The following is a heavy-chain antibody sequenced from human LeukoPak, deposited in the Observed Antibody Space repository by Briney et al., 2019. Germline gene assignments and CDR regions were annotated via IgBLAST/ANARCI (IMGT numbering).Heavy chain of an antibody. J-gene: IGHJ6*03. CDR3: ARNSEKDRLFYYYYMDV. Sequence: ASVKVSCKASGYTFTGYYMHWVRQAPGQGLEWMGWINPNSGGTNYAQKFQGRVTMTRDTSISTAYMELSRLRSDDTAMYYCARNSEKDRLFYYYYMDVWGKGTTVTVSS. CDR2: INPNSGGT. CDR1: GYTFTGYY. V-gene: IGHV1-2*02. D-gene: IGHD2/OR15-2a*01.